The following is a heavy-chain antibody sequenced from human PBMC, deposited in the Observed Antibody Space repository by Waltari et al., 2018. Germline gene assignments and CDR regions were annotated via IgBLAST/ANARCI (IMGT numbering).Heavy chain of an antibody. Sequence: QVQLVQSGAEVKKPGASVKVSCKASGYTFTDFDFNWVRQANGQGLEWMGWMTPRNGDTGYVENFRGRVTMTSDTSINTAYLELSDLTSEDTAVYYCAREGSTWNDLDSWGQGTLVTVSA. CDR1: GYTFTDFD. V-gene: IGHV1-8*01. CDR2: MTPRNGDT. CDR3: AREGSTWNDLDS. D-gene: IGHD1-1*01. J-gene: IGHJ4*02.